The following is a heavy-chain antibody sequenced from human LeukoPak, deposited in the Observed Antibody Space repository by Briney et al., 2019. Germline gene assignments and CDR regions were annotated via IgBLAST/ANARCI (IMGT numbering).Heavy chain of an antibody. CDR1: GDSVSSNSAA. Sequence: QTLSLTCAISGDSVSSNSAAWNWVRQSPSRGLEWLGRTYYRSKWISDYALSVKSRITINADTSKNQFSLQLNSVTPEDTTVYYCARKGTVTTPLDYWGQGILVTVSS. D-gene: IGHD4-11*01. CDR2: TYYRSKWIS. CDR3: ARKGTVTTPLDY. J-gene: IGHJ4*02. V-gene: IGHV6-1*01.